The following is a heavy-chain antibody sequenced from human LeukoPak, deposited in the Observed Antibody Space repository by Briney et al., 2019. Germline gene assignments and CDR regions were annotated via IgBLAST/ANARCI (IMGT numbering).Heavy chain of an antibody. J-gene: IGHJ6*03. Sequence: SVKVSFKSSGGTFSSYGISWVRQAPGQGLEWVGGFIPIFGTANYAQKFQGRVTITTDESTSTAYMELSSLRTEDTAVYYCARVVPATYYYYYNMDVWGKGTTVTVSS. CDR3: ARVVPATYYYYYNMDV. CDR2: FIPIFGTA. V-gene: IGHV1-69*05. D-gene: IGHD2-2*01. CDR1: GGTFSSYG.